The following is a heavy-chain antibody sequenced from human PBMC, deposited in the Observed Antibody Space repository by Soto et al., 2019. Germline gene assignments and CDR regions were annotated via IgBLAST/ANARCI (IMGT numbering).Heavy chain of an antibody. V-gene: IGHV4-39*01. J-gene: IGHJ4*02. CDR2: IYYSGST. Sequence: PSETLSLTCTVSGGSISSSSYYWGWIRQPPGKGLEWIGSIYYSGSTYYNPSLKSRVTISVDTSKNQFSLKLSSVTAADAAVYYCARHVSSPSKLSWIQLWLGKFDYWGQGTLVTVSS. CDR3: ARHVSSPSKLSWIQLWLGKFDY. D-gene: IGHD5-18*01. CDR1: GGSISSSSYY.